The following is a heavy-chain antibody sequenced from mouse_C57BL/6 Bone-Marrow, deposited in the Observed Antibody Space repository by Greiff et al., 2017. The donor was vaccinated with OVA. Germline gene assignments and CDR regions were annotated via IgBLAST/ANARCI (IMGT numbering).Heavy chain of an antibody. CDR3: ARWGSKDY. V-gene: IGHV1-64*01. CDR1: GYTFTSYW. J-gene: IGHJ2*01. D-gene: IGHD1-1*01. Sequence: QVQLKESGAELVKPGASVKLSCKASGYTFTSYWMHWVKQRPGQGLEWIGMIHPNSGSTNYNEKFKSKATLTVDKSSSTAYMQLSSLTSEDSAVYYCARWGSKDYWGQGTTLTVSS. CDR2: IHPNSGST.